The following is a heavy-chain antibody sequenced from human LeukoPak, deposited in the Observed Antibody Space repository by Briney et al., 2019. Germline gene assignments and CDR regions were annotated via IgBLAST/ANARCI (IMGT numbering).Heavy chain of an antibody. CDR2: ISSSSSYI. D-gene: IGHD4-17*01. CDR3: ASSTVTSRGDY. V-gene: IGHV3-21*01. CDR1: GFTFSSYS. Sequence: GGSLRLSCAASGFTFSSYSMNWVRQAPGKGLEWVSSISSSSSYIYYAVSVKGRFTISRDNAKNSLYLQMNSLRAEDTAVYYCASSTVTSRGDYWGQGTLVTVSS. J-gene: IGHJ4*02.